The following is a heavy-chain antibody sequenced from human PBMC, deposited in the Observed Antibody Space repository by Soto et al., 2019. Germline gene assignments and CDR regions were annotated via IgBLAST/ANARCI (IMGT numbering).Heavy chain of an antibody. Sequence: ASVKVSCKASGYTFTDYYIHWVRQAPGQGLEWMGWINPKTGGTNFAQKFQGRVARTRDTSVNTAYMDLSRLTSDDTAVYYCARDEPYCSSDCFPEQSFDYWGQGTLVTVSS. CDR1: GYTFTDYY. CDR2: INPKTGGT. J-gene: IGHJ4*02. D-gene: IGHD2-15*01. CDR3: ARDEPYCSSDCFPEQSFDY. V-gene: IGHV1-2*02.